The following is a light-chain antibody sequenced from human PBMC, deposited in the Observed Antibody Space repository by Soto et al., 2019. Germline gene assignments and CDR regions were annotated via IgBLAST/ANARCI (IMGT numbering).Light chain of an antibody. J-gene: IGKJ5*01. CDR2: DAS. V-gene: IGKV3D-20*02. Sequence: EIVLTQSPGTLSLSPGERVTLSCRASQSVSSSYLAGYQQKPGQAPRLLIYDASNRATGIPARFSGSGSGTDFTLTISSLEPEDFAIYYCQQRKNWQVTFGQGTRLEIK. CDR3: QQRKNWQVT. CDR1: QSVSSSY.